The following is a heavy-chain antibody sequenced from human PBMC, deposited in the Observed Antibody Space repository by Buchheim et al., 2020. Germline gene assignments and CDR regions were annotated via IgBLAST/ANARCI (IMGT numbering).Heavy chain of an antibody. D-gene: IGHD6-19*01. CDR2: ISGSGGST. Sequence: EVRLLESGGGLVQPGGSLRLSCAASGFTFSSYAMSWVRQAPGKGLEWVSAISGSGGSTYYADSVKGRFTISRDNSKNTLYLQMNSLRAEDTAVYYCAKGRGIAVAGTRGGARQFDYWGQGTL. V-gene: IGHV3-23*01. CDR1: GFTFSSYA. CDR3: AKGRGIAVAGTRGGARQFDY. J-gene: IGHJ4*02.